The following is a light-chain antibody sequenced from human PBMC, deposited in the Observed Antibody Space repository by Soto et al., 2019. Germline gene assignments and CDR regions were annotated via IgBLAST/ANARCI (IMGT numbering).Light chain of an antibody. Sequence: EMVLTQSPASLSFAPGDRATLSCMARQSVRNYLAWYQQKPGQAPRLLIYDASYRATGIPARFSGSGSGTDFTLTISSLAPEDFAVYYCQQRNDWPLTFGQGTRREIK. V-gene: IGKV3-11*01. CDR3: QQRNDWPLT. CDR1: QSVRNY. J-gene: IGKJ5*01. CDR2: DAS.